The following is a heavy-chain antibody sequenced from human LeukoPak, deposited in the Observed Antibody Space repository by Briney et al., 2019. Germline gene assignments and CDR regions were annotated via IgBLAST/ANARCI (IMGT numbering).Heavy chain of an antibody. J-gene: IGHJ4*02. Sequence: GGSLRLSCAASGFTFSSYGMHWVRQAPGKGLEWVAVISYDGSNKYYADSVKGRFTISRDNSKNTLYLQMNSLKAEVTAVYYGATGEGTMVWGGGYYFDYWGQGTLVTVSS. CDR3: ATGEGTMVWGGGYYFDY. CDR2: ISYDGSNK. V-gene: IGHV3-30*03. D-gene: IGHD3-10*01. CDR1: GFTFSSYG.